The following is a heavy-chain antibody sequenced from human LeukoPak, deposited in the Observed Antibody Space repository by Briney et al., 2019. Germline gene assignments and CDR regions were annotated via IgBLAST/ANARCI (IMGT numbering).Heavy chain of an antibody. D-gene: IGHD5-12*01. CDR1: GGSISSYY. Sequence: SSETLSLTCTVSGGSISSYYWSWIRQPPGKGLEWIGYIYYSGSTNYNPSLKSRVTISVDTSKNQFSLKLSSVTAADTAVYYCARALRASGYDLSYWGQGTLVTVSS. CDR3: ARALRASGYDLSY. J-gene: IGHJ4*02. V-gene: IGHV4-59*01. CDR2: IYYSGST.